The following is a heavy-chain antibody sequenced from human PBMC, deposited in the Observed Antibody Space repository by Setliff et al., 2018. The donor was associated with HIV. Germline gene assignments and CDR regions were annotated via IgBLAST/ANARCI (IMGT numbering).Heavy chain of an antibody. J-gene: IGHJ4*02. CDR2: IYHSGST. CDR3: GRGGAFWSGYYGFDY. CDR1: GGSISSNKW. Sequence: SETLSLTCAVSGGSISSNKWWSWVRQPPGKGLEWIGEIYHSGSTKYDPSLKSRVTISVDKSKNQFSLNLTSVTAADTAVYYCGRGGAFWSGYYGFDYWGQGTLVTVSS. D-gene: IGHD3-3*01. V-gene: IGHV4-4*02.